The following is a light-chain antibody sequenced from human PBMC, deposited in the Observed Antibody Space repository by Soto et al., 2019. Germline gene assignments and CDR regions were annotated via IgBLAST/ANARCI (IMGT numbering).Light chain of an antibody. CDR2: AAS. Sequence: DIQMTQSPSSLSPSVGDRVTITCRASQSISTYLNWYQQKPGKAPKLLIHAASSLQSGVPSRFSGSGSGTEFTLTISSLQPEDVATYYCQQSHSTPSTFGGGTKVEIK. CDR3: QQSHSTPST. V-gene: IGKV1-39*01. CDR1: QSISTY. J-gene: IGKJ4*01.